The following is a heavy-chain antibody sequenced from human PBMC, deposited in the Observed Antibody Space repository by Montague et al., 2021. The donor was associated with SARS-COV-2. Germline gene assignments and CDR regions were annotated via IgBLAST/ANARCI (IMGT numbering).Heavy chain of an antibody. D-gene: IGHD6-19*01. J-gene: IGHJ4*02. CDR3: ARGASLAGRFDY. Sequence: SETRSLTCSVSAGSVNSGTYYWNWIRQPPGKGPEWIGYVYYHGDIKHNPSLKSRVSLSLDTSMDQFSLQLNSLTAADTAVYYCARGASLAGRFDYWGQGILITVSS. V-gene: IGHV4-61*01. CDR2: VYYHGDI. CDR1: AGSVNSGTYY.